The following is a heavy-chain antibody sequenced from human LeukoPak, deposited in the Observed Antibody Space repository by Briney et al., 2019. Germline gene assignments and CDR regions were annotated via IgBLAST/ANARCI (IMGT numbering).Heavy chain of an antibody. J-gene: IGHJ6*03. D-gene: IGHD3-22*01. CDR3: ARADYYDSTGYYREEWYFSYIDV. CDR1: GFILSTSE. V-gene: IGHV3-48*03. CDR2: IASDSTI. Sequence: HPGGSLRLSCVASGFILSTSEMNWVRQAPGKGLEWVSFIASDSTIYYADSVKGRFTLSRDNAKNSLYLQMNSLRAEDTAVYYCARADYYDSTGYYREEWYFSYIDVWGKGTTVTVSS.